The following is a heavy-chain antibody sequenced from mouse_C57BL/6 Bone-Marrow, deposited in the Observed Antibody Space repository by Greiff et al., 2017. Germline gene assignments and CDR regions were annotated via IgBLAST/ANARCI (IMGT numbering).Heavy chain of an antibody. CDR2: INPSSGYT. CDR1: GYTFTSYT. V-gene: IGHV1-4*01. CDR3: ARDGITTVVATGGY. D-gene: IGHD1-1*01. Sequence: VQLQQSGAELARPGASVKMSCKASGYTFTSYTMHWVKQRPGQGLEWIGYINPSSGYTKYNQKFKDKATLTADKSSSTAYMQLSSLTSEDSAVYYCARDGITTVVATGGYWGQGTTLTVSS. J-gene: IGHJ2*01.